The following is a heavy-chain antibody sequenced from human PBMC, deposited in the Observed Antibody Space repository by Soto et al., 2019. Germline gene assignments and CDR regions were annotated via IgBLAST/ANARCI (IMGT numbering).Heavy chain of an antibody. V-gene: IGHV5-51*01. CDR1: GYSFTSHW. D-gene: IGHD2-21*01. J-gene: IGHJ6*02. CDR3: ARRRYCGGDCYYYGMDV. Sequence: PGESLKISCKGSGYSFTSHWIGWVRQMPGKGLEWMGIIYPGDSDTRYSPSFQGQVTISADKSISTAYLQWSSLKASDTAMYYCARRRYCGGDCYYYGMDVWGQGTTVTVSS. CDR2: IYPGDSDT.